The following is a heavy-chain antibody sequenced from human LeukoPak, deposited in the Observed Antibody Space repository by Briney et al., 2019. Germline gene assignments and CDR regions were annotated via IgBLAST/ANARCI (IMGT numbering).Heavy chain of an antibody. V-gene: IGHV4-59*01. CDR2: IYYSGST. D-gene: IGHD6-13*01. CDR1: GGSISSYY. Sequence: PSETLSLTCTVSGGSISSYYWSWIRQPPGKGPEWIGYIYYSGSTNYNPSLKSRVTISVDTSKNQFSLRLSSVTAADTAVYYCARDQELGNWSRWFDPWGQGTLVTVSS. CDR3: ARDQELGNWSRWFDP. J-gene: IGHJ5*02.